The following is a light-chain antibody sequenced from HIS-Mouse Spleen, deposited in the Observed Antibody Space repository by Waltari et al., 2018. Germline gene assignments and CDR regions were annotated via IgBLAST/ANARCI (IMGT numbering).Light chain of an antibody. CDR3: QVWDSSSDHVV. V-gene: IGLV3-21*03. J-gene: IGLJ2*01. Sequence: SYVLTQPPSVSVAPGKTASIPCGGNNIGSKSVHWYQQQPGQAPVLVVYDDSDRPSGIPERFSGSNSGNTATLTISRVEAGDEADYYCQVWDSSSDHVVFGGGTKLTVL. CDR2: DDS. CDR1: NIGSKS.